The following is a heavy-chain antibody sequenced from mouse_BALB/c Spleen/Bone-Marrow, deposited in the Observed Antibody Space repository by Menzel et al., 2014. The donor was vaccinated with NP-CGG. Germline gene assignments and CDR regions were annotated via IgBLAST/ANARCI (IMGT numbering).Heavy chain of an antibody. CDR3: ARDEDYAMDY. V-gene: IGHV5-17*02. CDR1: GFTFSSFG. J-gene: IGHJ4*01. CDR2: ISSGSSTI. Sequence: VQLKESGGGLVQPGGSRKLSCAASGFTFSSFGKHWVRQAPEKGLEWVAYISSGSSTIYYAETVKGRFTISRGNPKNTLFLQMTSLRSEDTAMYYCARDEDYAMDYWGQGTSVTVSS.